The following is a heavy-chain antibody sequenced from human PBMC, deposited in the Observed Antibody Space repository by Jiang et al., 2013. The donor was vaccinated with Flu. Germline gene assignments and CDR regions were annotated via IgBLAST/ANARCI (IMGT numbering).Heavy chain of an antibody. J-gene: IGHJ4*02. Sequence: PGGSLRLSCAASGFTLSSYAMSWVRQAPGKGLEWVSAISGSGGSTYYADSVKGRFTISRDNSKNTLYLQMNSLRAEDTAVYYCAKKVLLSYYFDYWGQGTLVTVSS. V-gene: IGHV3-23*01. CDR2: ISGSGGST. CDR1: GFTLSSYA. D-gene: IGHD2/OR15-2a*01. CDR3: AKKVLLSYYFDY.